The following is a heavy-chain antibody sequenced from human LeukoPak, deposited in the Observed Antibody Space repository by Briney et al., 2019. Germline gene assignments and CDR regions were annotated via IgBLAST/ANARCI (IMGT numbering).Heavy chain of an antibody. D-gene: IGHD2/OR15-2a*01. J-gene: IGHJ5*02. CDR3: SSQPAVIDLDL. CDR1: GFTFSSYW. CDR2: INSDGSST. V-gene: IGHV3-74*01. Sequence: GGSLRLSCAASGFTFSSYWMHWVRQAPGKGLVWVSRINSDGSSTSYADSVKGRFTVSRDNAKNSLSLQMDSLRVEDTAVYYCSSQPAVIDLDLWGQGTLVTVSS.